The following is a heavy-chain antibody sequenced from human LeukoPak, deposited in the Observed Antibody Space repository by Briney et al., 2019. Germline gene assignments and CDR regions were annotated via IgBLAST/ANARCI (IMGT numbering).Heavy chain of an antibody. CDR3: ARAVRSSSLLPFDY. Sequence: GGSLRLSCAASGFTFSSYSMNWVRQAPGKGLEWVSSISSSSSYIYYADSVKGRFTISRGNAKNSRDLQMNSLRAEEKPVSHWARAVRSSSLLPFDYWGQGTLVTVSS. D-gene: IGHD6-13*01. V-gene: IGHV3-21*01. CDR2: ISSSSSYI. J-gene: IGHJ4*02. CDR1: GFTFSSYS.